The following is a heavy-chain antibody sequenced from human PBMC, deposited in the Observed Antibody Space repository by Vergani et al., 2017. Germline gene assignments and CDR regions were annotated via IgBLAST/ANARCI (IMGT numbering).Heavy chain of an antibody. J-gene: IGHJ6*02. Sequence: EVQLLESGGGLVQPGGSLRLSCAASGFTFSSYAMSWVRQAPGKGLEWVSAISGSGGSTYYADSVKGRFTISRDNSKNTLYLKMNSLRAEDTAVYYCAKCEEGFTQELRSPLGYYYGMDVWGQGTTVTVSS. CDR1: GFTFSSYA. D-gene: IGHD1-7*01. V-gene: IGHV3-23*01. CDR3: AKCEEGFTQELRSPLGYYYGMDV. CDR2: ISGSGGST.